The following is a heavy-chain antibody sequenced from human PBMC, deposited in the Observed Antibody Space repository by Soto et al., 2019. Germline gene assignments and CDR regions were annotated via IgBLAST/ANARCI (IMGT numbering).Heavy chain of an antibody. D-gene: IGHD3-10*01. V-gene: IGHV3-7*01. CDR1: GFTFSGYW. J-gene: IGHJ5*02. CDR2: IMKDGGEK. CDR3: ARDTEYYQADH. Sequence: EVQLLESGGGLVQPGGSLRLSCAASGFTFSGYWMGWVRQAPGKGLEWVATIMKDGGEKKYVDSVKGRFTISRDNAKNSVSLQMNSLRVEDTAVYYCARDTEYYQADHWGQGTLVTVSS.